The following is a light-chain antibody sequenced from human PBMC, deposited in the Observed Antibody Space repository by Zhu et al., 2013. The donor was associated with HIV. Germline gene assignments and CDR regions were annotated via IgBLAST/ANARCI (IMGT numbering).Light chain of an antibody. CDR3: AVWDGSLTGHVV. CDR2: EVA. V-gene: IGLV2-14*01. Sequence: QSALTQPASVSGSPGQSIAISCTGTSSDVGAYKFVSWYQHHPGKAPKLMIYEVANRPSGVSDRFSGSKSGNTASLTISGLQAEDEAHYYCAVWDGSLTGHVVFGG. J-gene: IGLJ2*01. CDR1: SSDVGAYKF.